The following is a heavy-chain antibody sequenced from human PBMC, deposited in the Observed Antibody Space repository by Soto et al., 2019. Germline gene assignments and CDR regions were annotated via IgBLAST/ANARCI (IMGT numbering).Heavy chain of an antibody. V-gene: IGHV1-18*01. D-gene: IGHD3-22*01. J-gene: IGHJ4*02. CDR2: ISAYNGNT. Sequence: GASVKVSCKASGYTFTSYGISWVRQAPGQGLEWMGWISAYNGNTNYAQKLQGRVTMTTDTSTSTAYMELRSLRSGDTAVYYCARDLTVTYYYDSSGYYHYDYWGQGTLVTVSS. CDR3: ARDLTVTYYYDSSGYYHYDY. CDR1: GYTFTSYG.